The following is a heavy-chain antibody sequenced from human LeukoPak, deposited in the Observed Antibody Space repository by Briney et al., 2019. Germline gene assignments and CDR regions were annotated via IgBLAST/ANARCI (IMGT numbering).Heavy chain of an antibody. CDR1: GYTFTGYY. CDR3: ARAPEDTAMVTDY. D-gene: IGHD5-18*01. CDR2: INPNSGGT. V-gene: IGHV1-2*06. J-gene: IGHJ4*02. Sequence: ASVKVSCKASGYTFTGYYMHWVRQAPGQGLERMGRINPNSGGTNYAQKFQGRVTMTRDTSISTAYMELSRLRSDDTAVYYCARAPEDTAMVTDYWGQGTLVTVSS.